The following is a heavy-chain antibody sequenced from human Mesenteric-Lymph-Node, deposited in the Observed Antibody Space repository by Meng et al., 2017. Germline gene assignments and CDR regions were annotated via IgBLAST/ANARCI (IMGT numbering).Heavy chain of an antibody. J-gene: IGHJ5*02. CDR2: IHSSGST. V-gene: IGHV4-31*03. CDR3: ARASYGSGSPLGESWFDP. Sequence: LQGAGPGLVKPSQALSLTCTVSGGSISSCGYYWSWIRQHPGKGLEWIGYIHSSGSTYYNPSLRSRLTISVDTSKNQFSLKLSSVTAADTAVYYCARASYGSGSPLGESWFDPWGQGTLVTVSS. D-gene: IGHD3-10*01. CDR1: GGSISSCGYY.